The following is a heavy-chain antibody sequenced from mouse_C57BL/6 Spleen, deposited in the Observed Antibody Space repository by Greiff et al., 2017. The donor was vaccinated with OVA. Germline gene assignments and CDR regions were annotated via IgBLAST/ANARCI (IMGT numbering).Heavy chain of an antibody. CDR2: IYPGSGST. V-gene: IGHV1-55*01. CDR3: ARSGTTVANWYFDV. J-gene: IGHJ1*03. Sequence: QVQLQQSGAELVKPGASVKMSCKASGYTFTSYWITWVKQRPGLGLEWIGDIYPGSGSTNYNEKFKSKATLTVDTSSSTAYMQLSSLTSEDSAVYYCARSGTTVANWYFDVWGTGTTVTVSS. D-gene: IGHD1-1*01. CDR1: GYTFTSYW.